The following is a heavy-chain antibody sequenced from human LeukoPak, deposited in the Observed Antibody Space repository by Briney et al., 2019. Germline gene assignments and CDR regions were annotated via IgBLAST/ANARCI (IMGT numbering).Heavy chain of an antibody. Sequence: GGSLRLSCTASGFTFGDYAMSWVRQAPGEGLEWVGFIRSKAYGGTTQYAASVKGRFTISRDDSKSLAYLQMNSLKTEDTAVYYCTRDLHSSSYFDYWGQGTLVTVSS. J-gene: IGHJ4*02. CDR2: IRSKAYGGTT. V-gene: IGHV3-49*04. CDR1: GFTFGDYA. CDR3: TRDLHSSSYFDY. D-gene: IGHD6-6*01.